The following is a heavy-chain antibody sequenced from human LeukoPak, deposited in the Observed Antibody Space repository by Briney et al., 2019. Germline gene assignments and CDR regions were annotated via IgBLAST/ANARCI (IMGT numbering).Heavy chain of an antibody. CDR3: ARDQHSGRLQKPMDV. Sequence: GGSLRLSCAASGFTFSSYSMKWVRQGPGKGLEWVSSVSSSSSYIYYADSVKGRFTISRDNAKNSLYLQMNSLRAEDTAVYYCARDQHSGRLQKPMDVWGQGTTVTVSS. CDR1: GFTFSSYS. V-gene: IGHV3-21*01. J-gene: IGHJ6*02. D-gene: IGHD5-12*01. CDR2: VSSSSSYI.